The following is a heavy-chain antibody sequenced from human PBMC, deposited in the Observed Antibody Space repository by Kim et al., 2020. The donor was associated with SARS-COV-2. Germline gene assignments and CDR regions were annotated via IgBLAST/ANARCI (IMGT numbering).Heavy chain of an antibody. CDR1: GFTFSSYG. CDR2: ISYDGSNK. Sequence: GGSLRLSCAASGFTFSSYGMHWVRQAPGKGLEWVAVISYDGSNKYYADSVKGRFTISRDNSKNTLYLQMNSLRAEDTAVYYCAKENYDFFYYYYGMDVWGQGTTVTVSS. D-gene: IGHD3-3*01. CDR3: AKENYDFFYYYYGMDV. V-gene: IGHV3-30*18. J-gene: IGHJ6*02.